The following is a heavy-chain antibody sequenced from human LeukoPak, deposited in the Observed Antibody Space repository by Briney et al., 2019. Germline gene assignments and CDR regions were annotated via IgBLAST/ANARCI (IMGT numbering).Heavy chain of an antibody. D-gene: IGHD2-21*02. V-gene: IGHV1-2*02. Sequence: GASVKVSCKASGYTFTGYYMHWVRQAPGQGLEWMGWINPNSGGTNYAQKFQGRVTMTRDTSISTAYMELSRLRSDDTAVYYCARDGACCGGDCYFDPWGQGTLVTVSS. CDR1: GYTFTGYY. CDR2: INPNSGGT. J-gene: IGHJ5*02. CDR3: ARDGACCGGDCYFDP.